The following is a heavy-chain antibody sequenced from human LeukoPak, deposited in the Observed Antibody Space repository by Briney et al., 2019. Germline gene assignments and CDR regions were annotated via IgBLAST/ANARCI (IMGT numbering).Heavy chain of an antibody. D-gene: IGHD6-19*01. V-gene: IGHV3-30*03. CDR1: GFTFSSYW. Sequence: GGSLRLSCAASGFTFSSYWMHWVRQAPGKGLEWVAVISSDGSHKYYADSVKGRFTISRDSSKNTLYLQMNSLRAEDTAVFYCARDQYSSGWSTFEYWGQGTLVTVSS. CDR3: ARDQYSSGWSTFEY. CDR2: ISSDGSHK. J-gene: IGHJ4*02.